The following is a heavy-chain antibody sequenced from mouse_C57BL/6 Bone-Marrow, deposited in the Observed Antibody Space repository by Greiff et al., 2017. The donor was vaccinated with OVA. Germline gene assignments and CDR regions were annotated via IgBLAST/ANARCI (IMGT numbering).Heavy chain of an antibody. J-gene: IGHJ2*01. V-gene: IGHV1-4*01. Sequence: QVQLQQSGAELARPGASVKMSCEASGYTFTSYTMHWVKQRPGQGLEWIGYINPSSGYTKYNQKFKDKATLTADKSSSTAYMQLSSLTSEDSAVYYCARSGSPYFDYWGQGTTLTVSS. CDR2: INPSSGYT. CDR3: ARSGSPYFDY. CDR1: GYTFTSYT. D-gene: IGHD1-1*01.